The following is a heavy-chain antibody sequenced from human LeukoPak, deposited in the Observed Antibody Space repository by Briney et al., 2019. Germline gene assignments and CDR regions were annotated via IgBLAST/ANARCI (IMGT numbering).Heavy chain of an antibody. D-gene: IGHD3-10*01. CDR1: GGSFSGYY. V-gene: IGHV4-34*01. J-gene: IGHJ4*02. Sequence: PSETLSLTCAVYGGSFSGYYWSWIRQPPGKGLEWIGKINHSGSTNYNPSIKSRVTISVDTSKNQFSLKLSSVTAADTAVYYCARDSSGTLDYWGQGTLVTVS. CDR3: ARDSSGTLDY. CDR2: INHSGST.